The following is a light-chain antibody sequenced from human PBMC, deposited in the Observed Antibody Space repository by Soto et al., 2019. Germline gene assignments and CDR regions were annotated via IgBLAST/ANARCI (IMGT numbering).Light chain of an antibody. Sequence: DIQMSQSPSSLSASIGDRVTITCWASQNIYTYLNWYQQKPGEAPKLLIFTASSLRSGVPSRFRGSGSGTDFTLTITTLQPEDFATYYCQQSFSPLPISFGQGTRLE. CDR2: TAS. J-gene: IGKJ5*01. V-gene: IGKV1-39*01. CDR1: QNIYTY. CDR3: QQSFSPLPIS.